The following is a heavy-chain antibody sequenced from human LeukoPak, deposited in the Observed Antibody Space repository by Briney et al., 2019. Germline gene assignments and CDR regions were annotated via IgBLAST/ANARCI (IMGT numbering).Heavy chain of an antibody. CDR2: ISSTSTSM. D-gene: IGHD5-18*01. CDR3: ARDSSRYSTRPLDY. CDR1: GFNFQSYH. V-gene: IGHV3-21*01. Sequence: GGSLRLSCTASGFNFQSYHMNWVRQAPGKGPEWVSSISSTSTSMYYADSVKGRFTIFRDNAKNSLYLQMNSLRAADTALYFCARDSSRYSTRPLDYWGQGILVTVSS. J-gene: IGHJ4*02.